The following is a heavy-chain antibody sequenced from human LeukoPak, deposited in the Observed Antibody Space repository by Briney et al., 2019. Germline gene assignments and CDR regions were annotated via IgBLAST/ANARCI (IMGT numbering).Heavy chain of an antibody. CDR1: GYTFTSYG. Sequence: GASVKVSCKASGYTFTSYGISWVRQAPGQGLEWMGWISAYNGNTNYAQKLQGRVTMTTDTSTSTAYMELRSLGSDDTAVYYCARDRVYCSGGSCLNWFDPWGQGTLVTVSS. CDR3: ARDRVYCSGGSCLNWFDP. V-gene: IGHV1-18*04. CDR2: ISAYNGNT. D-gene: IGHD2-15*01. J-gene: IGHJ5*02.